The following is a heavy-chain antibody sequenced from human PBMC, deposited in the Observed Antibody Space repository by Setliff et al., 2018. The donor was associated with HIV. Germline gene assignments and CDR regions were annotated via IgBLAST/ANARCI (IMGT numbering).Heavy chain of an antibody. V-gene: IGHV4-4*07. D-gene: IGHD2-15*01. CDR3: ARVFPPIRGAPFGTPPGSFDI. CDR1: GGSMSTYY. CDR2: VYTSGST. Sequence: SETLSLTCSISGGSMSTYYWSWIRQPAGKRLEWIGRVYTSGSTIYNHSLRSRVTMSVDTSKSQFSLKLNSVAAADTAVYYCARVFPPIRGAPFGTPPGSFDIWGQGTMVTVSS. J-gene: IGHJ3*02.